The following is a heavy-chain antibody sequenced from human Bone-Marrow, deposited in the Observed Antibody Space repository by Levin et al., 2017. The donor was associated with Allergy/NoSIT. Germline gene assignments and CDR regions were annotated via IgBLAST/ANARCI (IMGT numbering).Heavy chain of an antibody. Sequence: PLKVSCTVSGFTFRIYSINWVRQAPGKGLEWVSSISSSGSDMYYVDSVKGRFTISRDNAKNSLTLQMNSLRAEDTAVYYCARGRTDIAVVSVGHNYYYYYMDVWGKGTTVTVSS. CDR1: GFTFRIYS. V-gene: IGHV3-21*01. CDR3: ARGRTDIAVVSVGHNYYYYYMDV. D-gene: IGHD2-2*01. J-gene: IGHJ6*03. CDR2: ISSSGSDM.